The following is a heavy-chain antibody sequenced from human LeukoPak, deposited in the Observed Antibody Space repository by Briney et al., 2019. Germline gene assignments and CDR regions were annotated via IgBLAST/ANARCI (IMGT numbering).Heavy chain of an antibody. Sequence: SETLSLTCTVSGGSISSSSYYWGWIRQPPGKGLEWIVSIYYSGSTYYNTSLKSRVTISVDTSKNQSSLKLSSVTAADTAVYYCAYGSFTTYYYDSSGYSAFDYWGQGTLVTVSS. D-gene: IGHD3-22*01. CDR1: GGSISSSSYY. J-gene: IGHJ4*02. V-gene: IGHV4-39*07. CDR3: AYGSFTTYYYDSSGYSAFDY. CDR2: IYYSGST.